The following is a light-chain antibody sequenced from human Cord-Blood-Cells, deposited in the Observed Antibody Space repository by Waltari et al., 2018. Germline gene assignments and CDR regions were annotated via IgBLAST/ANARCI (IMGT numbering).Light chain of an antibody. CDR2: GAS. CDR3: QQYGSSPYT. J-gene: IGKJ2*01. Sequence: EIVLTQSSGTLPLSPGERATISCRASQSVSSSYLAWYQQKPGQAPRLLIYGASSRATGIPDRFSGSGSGTDFTLTISRLEPEDFAVYYCQQYGSSPYTFGQGTKLEIK. V-gene: IGKV3-20*01. CDR1: QSVSSSY.